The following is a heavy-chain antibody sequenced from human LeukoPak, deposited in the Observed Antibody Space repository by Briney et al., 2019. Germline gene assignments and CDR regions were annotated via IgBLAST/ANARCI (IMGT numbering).Heavy chain of an antibody. J-gene: IGHJ4*02. Sequence: GGSLRLSCAASEFTFSSYSMNWVRQAPGKGLEWVSTFSGSGGSIYYADSVRGRFTISRDISKNTLYLQMNSLRAEDTAVYYCAKEDGSLLAFDYWGQGTLVTVSS. V-gene: IGHV3-23*01. CDR3: AKEDGSLLAFDY. CDR2: FSGSGGSI. D-gene: IGHD3-3*02. CDR1: EFTFSSYS.